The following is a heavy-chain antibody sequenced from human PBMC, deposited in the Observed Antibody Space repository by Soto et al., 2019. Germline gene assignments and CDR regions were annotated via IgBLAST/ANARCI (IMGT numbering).Heavy chain of an antibody. CDR3: TAHRSSLTMRRGVIIGDYYYYGMYV. CDR2: IYSGGNT. J-gene: IGHJ6*02. V-gene: IGHV3-66*01. Sequence: GGSLRLSCAPSGFTVSYNSMSWVRQAPGKGLEWVSVIYSGGNTYYADSVKGRFTISRDDSESIAYLQMSSLKTEDTAVYYCTAHRSSLTMRRGVIIGDYYYYGMYVWGQGTTVTVSS. CDR1: GFTVSYNS. D-gene: IGHD3-10*01.